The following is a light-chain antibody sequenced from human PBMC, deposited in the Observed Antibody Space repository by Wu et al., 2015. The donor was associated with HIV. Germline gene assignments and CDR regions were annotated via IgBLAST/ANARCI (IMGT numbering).Light chain of an antibody. V-gene: IGKV3-20*01. J-gene: IGKJ3*01. CDR2: SAS. Sequence: EFVLTQSPGTLSLSPGERATLSCKASQTIARSHLAWYQQKPGQPPRLLIYSASSRAPGIPDRFSGSGSRTDFTLTNSRLEPEDFAVYFCQQYRTFGPGTKVDIK. CDR1: QTIARSH. CDR3: QQYRT.